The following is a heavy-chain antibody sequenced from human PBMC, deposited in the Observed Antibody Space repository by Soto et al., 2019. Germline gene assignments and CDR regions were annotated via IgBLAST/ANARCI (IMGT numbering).Heavy chain of an antibody. D-gene: IGHD3-16*01. CDR3: AKDWREWMLRSFGAFDI. V-gene: IGHV3-23*01. Sequence: EVQLLESGGGLVQSGGSVRLSCAASGFIFGNYAMNWVRQAPGKGLEWVSGISGSGGRTWYTDSVKGRFTMSRDNSNNMVYLQMNSLRAEDTAVYYCAKDWREWMLRSFGAFDIWGQGTMVTVSS. CDR1: GFIFGNYA. J-gene: IGHJ3*02. CDR2: ISGSGGRT.